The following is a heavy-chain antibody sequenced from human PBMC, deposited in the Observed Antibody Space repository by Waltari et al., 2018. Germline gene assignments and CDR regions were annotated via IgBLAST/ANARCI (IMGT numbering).Heavy chain of an antibody. Sequence: QVQLVASGGGLVQPGRSLRPSCAATGFTFISSAMHWVRQAPGKGLEWVAVISYNGNDKYYTDAVKGRFTISRDNSKNTLYLQMNSLRPEDTAVYYCAKVPGTSQLYYLDNWGQGTLVTVSS. CDR3: AKVPGTSQLYYLDN. CDR2: ISYNGNDK. J-gene: IGHJ4*02. V-gene: IGHV3-30*18. CDR1: GFTFISSA. D-gene: IGHD1-1*01.